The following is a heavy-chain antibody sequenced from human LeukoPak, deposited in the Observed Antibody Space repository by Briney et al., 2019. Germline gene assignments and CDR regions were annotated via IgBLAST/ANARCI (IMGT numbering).Heavy chain of an antibody. D-gene: IGHD3-22*01. J-gene: IGHJ4*02. CDR1: GFTVSSNY. Sequence: GGSLRLSCAASGFTVSSNYMNWVRQAPGKGLEWVSVIYSGGSTYYADSVKGRCTISRDNSKNTLYLQMNSLRAEDTAVYYCARAGLYDSSGYYYKGGYYFDYWGQGTLVTVSS. V-gene: IGHV3-53*01. CDR3: ARAGLYDSSGYYYKGGYYFDY. CDR2: IYSGGST.